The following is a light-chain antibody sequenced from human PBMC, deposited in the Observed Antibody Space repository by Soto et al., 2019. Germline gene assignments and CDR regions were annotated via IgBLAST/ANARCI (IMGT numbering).Light chain of an antibody. CDR3: QQYNSYS. J-gene: IGKJ1*01. V-gene: IGKV1-39*01. Sequence: DIQMTQSPSSLSASVGDRVTITCRASQSISSYLNWYQQKPGKAPKLLIYAASSLQSGVPSRFSGSGSGTDFTLTIRSLQPDDFATYYCQQYNSYSCGQGTKVDIK. CDR2: AAS. CDR1: QSISSY.